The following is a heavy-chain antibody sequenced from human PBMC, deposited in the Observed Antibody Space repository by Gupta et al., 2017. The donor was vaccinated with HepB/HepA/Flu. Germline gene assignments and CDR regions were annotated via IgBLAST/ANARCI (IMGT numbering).Heavy chain of an antibody. CDR2: ISVSGGVT. CDR1: GFTFSHYA. V-gene: IGHV3-23*01. J-gene: IGHJ5*02. Sequence: EVHLLESGGGLVQPGGSLRLSCVPSGFTFSHYAMSWVRQAPGKGLESVSAISVSGGVTYYIDSVRGRFTISRDNSKDTVYLQMNSLTVEDTATYFCARNGTGWYVDSWGQGTVVSVSS. CDR3: ARNGTGWYVDS. D-gene: IGHD6-19*01.